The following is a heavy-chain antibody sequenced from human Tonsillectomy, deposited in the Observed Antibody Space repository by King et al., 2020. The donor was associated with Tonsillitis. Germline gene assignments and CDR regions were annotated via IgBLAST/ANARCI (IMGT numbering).Heavy chain of an antibody. V-gene: IGHV1-2*02. J-gene: IGHJ4*02. CDR1: GYTFTTYY. CDR2: INPNSGGT. CDR3: ARVYNWNDGDY. D-gene: IGHD1-20*01. Sequence: VQLVESGAEVTKPGASVKVSCKASGYTFTTYYIHWVRQAPGQGLEWMGWINPNSGGTNYALKFQGRVAMTRDTSISTAYMELSRLRSDDTAVYYCARVYNWNDGDYWGQGTLVTVSS.